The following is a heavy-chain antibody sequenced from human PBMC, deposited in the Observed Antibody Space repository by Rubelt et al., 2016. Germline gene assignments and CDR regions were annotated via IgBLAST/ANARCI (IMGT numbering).Heavy chain of an antibody. CDR3: TRWAVVGGGYNNGGY. V-gene: IGHV3-74*02. Sequence: EVQLVESGGGLVQPGGSLRLSCVASGFPFSSYWMHWIRQTPGKGLVWVSRISGDGSSTSYADSVKGRFTISRDNAKNTLYLQMNGRGFEYMALYYCTRWAVVGGGYNNGGYWGQGTLVTVSS. CDR1: GFPFSSYW. J-gene: IGHJ4*02. CDR2: ISGDGSST. D-gene: IGHD2-15*01.